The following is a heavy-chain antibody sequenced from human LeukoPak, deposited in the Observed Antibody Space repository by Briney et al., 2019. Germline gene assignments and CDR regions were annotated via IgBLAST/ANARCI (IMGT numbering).Heavy chain of an antibody. CDR3: AREVYCSSTSCSSY. D-gene: IGHD2-2*01. J-gene: IGHJ4*02. Sequence: GESLKISCKGSGYRFTSYWVGWVRQMPGKGLEWMGIIYPGDSDTRYSPSFQGQVTISADKSISTAYLQWSSLKASDTAMYYCAREVYCSSTSCSSYWGQGTLVTVSS. CDR2: IYPGDSDT. V-gene: IGHV5-51*01. CDR1: GYRFTSYW.